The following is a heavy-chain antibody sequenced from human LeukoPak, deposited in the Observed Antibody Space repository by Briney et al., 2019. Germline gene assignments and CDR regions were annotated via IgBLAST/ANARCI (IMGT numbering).Heavy chain of an antibody. D-gene: IGHD4-17*01. CDR1: GFSFSSFA. J-gene: IGHJ5*02. V-gene: IGHV3-23*01. CDR2: ITGGHYAT. CDR3: TKDPNGDYIGAFDP. Sequence: PGGSLRLSCAASGFSFSSFAMTWVRQAPGKGLEWVSSITGGHYATYNTDSVKGRFTISRDNAKNTLYLQMNSLRADDTVIYYCTKDPNGDYIGAFDPWGQGTPVTVSS.